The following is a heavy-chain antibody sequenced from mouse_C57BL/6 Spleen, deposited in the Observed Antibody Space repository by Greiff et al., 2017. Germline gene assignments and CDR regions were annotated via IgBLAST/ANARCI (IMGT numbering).Heavy chain of an antibody. CDR1: GFNIKNTY. J-gene: IGHJ3*01. V-gene: IGHV14-3*01. D-gene: IGHD3-2*02. CDR2: IDPANGNT. Sequence: VHVKQSVAELVRPGASVKLSCTASGFNIKNTYMHWVKQRPEQGLEWIGRIDPANGNTKYAPKFQGKATITADTSSNTAYLQLSSLTSEDTAIYYCAVDSSGYVGFAYWGQGTLVTVSA. CDR3: AVDSSGYVGFAY.